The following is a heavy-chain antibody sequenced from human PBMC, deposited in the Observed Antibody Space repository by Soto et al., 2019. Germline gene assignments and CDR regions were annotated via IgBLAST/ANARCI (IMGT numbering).Heavy chain of an antibody. CDR3: ARDRGDHYYYYGMDV. V-gene: IGHV4-31*03. CDR1: GGSISSGGYY. CDR2: IYYSGST. J-gene: IGHJ6*02. D-gene: IGHD4-17*01. Sequence: SETLSLTCTVSGGSISSGGYYWSWIRQHPGKGLEWIGYIYYSGSTYYNPSLKSRVTISVDTSKNQFSLKLSSVTAADTAVYYCARDRGDHYYYYGMDVWGQGTTVTVSS.